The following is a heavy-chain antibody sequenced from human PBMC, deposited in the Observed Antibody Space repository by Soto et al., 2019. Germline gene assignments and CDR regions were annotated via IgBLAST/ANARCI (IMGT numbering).Heavy chain of an antibody. V-gene: IGHV4-39*01. CDR1: GGSISSSSYY. CDR3: ARLKQYYYDSSGYYFDY. D-gene: IGHD3-22*01. J-gene: IGHJ4*02. CDR2: IYYSGST. Sequence: SETLSLTCTVSGGSISSSSYYWGWIRQPPGKGLEWIGSIYYSGSTYYNPSLKSRVTISVDTSKNQFSLKLSSVTAADTAVYYCARLKQYYYDSSGYYFDYWGQGTLVTVSS.